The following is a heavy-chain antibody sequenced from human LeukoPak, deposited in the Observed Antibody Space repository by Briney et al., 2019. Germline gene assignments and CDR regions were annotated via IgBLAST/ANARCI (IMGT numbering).Heavy chain of an antibody. CDR1: GFTFSGSA. D-gene: IGHD5-18*01. J-gene: IGHJ4*02. Sequence: PGGSLRRACAASGFTFSGSALHWVRQASGKGLEWVGRIRSKTDGGTTDYAAPVKGRITISRDDSKNTLYLQMSSLKTEDTAVYYCTILGYTYGRFDYWGQGTLVTVSS. CDR3: TILGYTYGRFDY. V-gene: IGHV3-15*01. CDR2: IRSKTDGGTT.